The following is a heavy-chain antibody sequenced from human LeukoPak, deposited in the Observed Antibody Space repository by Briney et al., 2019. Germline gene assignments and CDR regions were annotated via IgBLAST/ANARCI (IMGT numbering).Heavy chain of an antibody. CDR2: IYTSGST. Sequence: ADTLSLIRPLSGGSMRSHYCSCIRHPAGKGLEWIGRIYTSGSTNYNPSLKSRVTMSVDTSKNQCSVKLGSVTAADTAVYHCARGSGSYRSIFDYWGQGTLVTVSS. J-gene: IGHJ4*02. CDR1: GGSMRSHY. CDR3: ARGSGSYRSIFDY. D-gene: IGHD3-10*01. V-gene: IGHV4-4*07.